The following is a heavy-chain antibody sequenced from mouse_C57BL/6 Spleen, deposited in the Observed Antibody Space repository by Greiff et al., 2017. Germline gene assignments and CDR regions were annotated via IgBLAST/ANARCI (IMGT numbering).Heavy chain of an antibody. CDR2: ISSGGSYT. V-gene: IGHV5-6*02. CDR1: GFTFSSYG. J-gene: IGHJ4*01. CDR3: ARHGLRD. D-gene: IGHD1-1*01. Sequence: DVKLVESGGDLVKPGGSLKLSCAASGFTFSSYGMSWVRQTPDKRLEWVATISSGGSYTYYPDSVKGRFTISRDNAKNTLYLQMSSLKSEDTAMSYCARHGLRDWGQGTSVTVSS.